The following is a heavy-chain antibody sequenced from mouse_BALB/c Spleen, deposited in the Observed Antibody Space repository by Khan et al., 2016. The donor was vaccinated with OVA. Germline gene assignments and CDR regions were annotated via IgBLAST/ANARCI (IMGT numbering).Heavy chain of an antibody. CDR3: ARMYYGNSLYFDV. J-gene: IGHJ1*01. V-gene: IGHV2-9*02. CDR1: GFPLTSYG. CDR2: IWAGGST. D-gene: IGHD2-1*01. Sequence: QVQLQQSGPGLVAPSQSLSITCTVSGFPLTSYGVHWVRQPPGKGLEWLGVIWAGGSTNYNSALMSRLSISKDNSKSQVFLKMNSLQTDDTAMYXSARMYYGNSLYFDVWGAGTTVTVSS.